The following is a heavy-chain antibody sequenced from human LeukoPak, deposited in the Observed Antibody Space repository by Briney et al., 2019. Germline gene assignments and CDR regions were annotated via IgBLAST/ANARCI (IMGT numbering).Heavy chain of an antibody. J-gene: IGHJ5*02. V-gene: IGHV1-69*13. CDR3: ASTGSGGYDSSGYIDGVRWFDP. CDR2: IIPIFGTA. CDR1: GGTFSNYA. Sequence: GPSVKVSCKASGGTFSNYAISWVRQAPGQGLEWMGGIIPIFGTANYAQKFQGRVTITADESTSTAYMELSSLRSEDTAVYYCASTGSGGYDSSGYIDGVRWFDPWGQGTLVTVSS. D-gene: IGHD3-22*01.